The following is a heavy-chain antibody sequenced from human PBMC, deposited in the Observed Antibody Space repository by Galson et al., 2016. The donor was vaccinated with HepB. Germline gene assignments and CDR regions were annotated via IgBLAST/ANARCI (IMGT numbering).Heavy chain of an antibody. D-gene: IGHD3-10*01. CDR2: INPSGDST. Sequence: SVKVSCKASGXXXTTXXMHXXXQAXXXGLEXMGMINPSGDSTNYAQKFQGRVTMTRDTSTSTVYMELSSLRSEXTAVYYCARERVYYYGPGSYYTLDYWGQGTLVTVXS. V-gene: IGHV1-46*01. CDR1: GXXXTTXX. CDR3: ARERVYYYGPGSYYTLDY. J-gene: IGHJ4*02.